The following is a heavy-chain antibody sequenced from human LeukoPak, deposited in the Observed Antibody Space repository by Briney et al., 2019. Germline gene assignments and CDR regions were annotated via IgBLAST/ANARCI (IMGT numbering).Heavy chain of an antibody. D-gene: IGHD3-9*01. CDR2: IIPIFGTA. CDR1: GGTFSSYA. CDR3: ARLGYYDILTGWFDP. J-gene: IGHJ5*02. V-gene: IGHV1-69*01. Sequence: ASVKVSCKVSGGTFSSYAISWVRQAPGQGLEWMGGIIPIFGTADYAQKFQGRVTITADESTSTAYMELSSLRSEDTAVYYCARLGYYDILTGWFDPWGQGTLVTVSS.